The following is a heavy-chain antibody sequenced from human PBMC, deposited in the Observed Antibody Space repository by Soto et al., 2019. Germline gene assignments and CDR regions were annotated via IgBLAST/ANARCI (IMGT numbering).Heavy chain of an antibody. CDR2: IYYTGNT. CDR3: ARATYDSSTYYLDY. CDR1: GASISGGDYY. J-gene: IGHJ4*02. Sequence: QVQLQESGPGLVKPSQTLSLTCTVSGASISGGDYYWTWIRQPPGKAREWIGSIYYTGNTYSNPSLESRLSISVDPSNNQFALRLTSVTAPDTAIYYCARATYDSSTYYLDYWGQGTLVTVSS. V-gene: IGHV4-30-4*01. D-gene: IGHD3-22*01.